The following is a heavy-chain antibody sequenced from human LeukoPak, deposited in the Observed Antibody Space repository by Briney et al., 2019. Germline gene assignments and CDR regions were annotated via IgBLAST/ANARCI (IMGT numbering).Heavy chain of an antibody. D-gene: IGHD6-19*01. J-gene: IGHJ5*02. CDR2: IYYSGST. CDR1: GGSISSYY. V-gene: IGHV4-59*05. Sequence: SEALSLTCTVSGGSISSYYWGWIRQPAGKGLEWIGSIYYSGSTYYNPSLKSRVTISVDTSKNQFSLKLSSVTAADTAVYYCASYSSGWYEDLWGQGTLVTVSS. CDR3: ASYSSGWYEDL.